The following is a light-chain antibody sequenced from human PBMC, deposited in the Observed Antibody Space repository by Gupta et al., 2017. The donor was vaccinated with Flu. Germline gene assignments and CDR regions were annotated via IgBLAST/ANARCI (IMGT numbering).Light chain of an antibody. CDR1: SSNIGGKA. Sequence: QPLVTPPPSASGTAGQRVPITCPGSSSNIGGKAVSWYQQIPGTAPKLLVHSTHERTSGVPDRFSGSKSGTSASLAISGLQSKDEADCYCATWDDSLKGWVFGGGTRLTVL. CDR2: STH. J-gene: IGLJ3*02. V-gene: IGLV1-44*01. CDR3: ATWDDSLKGWV.